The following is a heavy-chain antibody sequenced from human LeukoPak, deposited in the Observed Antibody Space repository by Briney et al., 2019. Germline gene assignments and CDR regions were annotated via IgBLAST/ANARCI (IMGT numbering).Heavy chain of an antibody. J-gene: IGHJ5*02. CDR1: GGSISSSSYY. CDR2: IYYSGST. Sequence: SETLSLTCTVSGGSISSSSYYWGWIRQPPGKGLEWIGSIYYSGSTHYNPSLKSRVTISVDTSKNQFSLKLSSVTAADTAVYYCATNTIFGVSWFDPWGQGTLVTVSS. CDR3: ATNTIFGVSWFDP. V-gene: IGHV4-39*01. D-gene: IGHD3-3*01.